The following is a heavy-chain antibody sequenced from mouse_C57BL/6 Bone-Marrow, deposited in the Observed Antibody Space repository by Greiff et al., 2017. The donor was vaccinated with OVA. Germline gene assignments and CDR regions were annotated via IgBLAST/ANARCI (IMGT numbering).Heavy chain of an antibody. D-gene: IGHD2-1*01. Sequence: EVQVVESGPVLVKPGASVKMSCKASGYTFTDYYMNWVKQSHGKSLEWIGVINPYNGGTSYNQKFKGKATLTVDKSSSTAYMELNSLTSEDSAVYYCARSRNYGAYWGQGTLVTVSA. CDR1: GYTFTDYY. V-gene: IGHV1-19*01. J-gene: IGHJ3*01. CDR2: INPYNGGT. CDR3: ARSRNYGAY.